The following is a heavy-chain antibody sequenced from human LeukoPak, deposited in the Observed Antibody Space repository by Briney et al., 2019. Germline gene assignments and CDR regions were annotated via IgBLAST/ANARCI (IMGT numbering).Heavy chain of an antibody. J-gene: IGHJ6*02. Sequence: SETLSLTCSVSGDSVTRFHWTWIRQPPGKGLEWIGHIYSGGSLDYNPSLKSRVTILLDTTKNQFSLKLSSVTAADTAVYYCARDVLTILRGVAINYYGMDVWGQGTTVTVSS. CDR1: GDSVTRFH. CDR2: IYSGGSL. V-gene: IGHV4-59*02. D-gene: IGHD3-10*01. CDR3: ARDVLTILRGVAINYYGMDV.